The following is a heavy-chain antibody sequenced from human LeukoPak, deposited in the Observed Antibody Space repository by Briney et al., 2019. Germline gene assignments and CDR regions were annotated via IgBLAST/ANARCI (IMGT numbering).Heavy chain of an antibody. J-gene: IGHJ4*02. CDR2: ISSSGSTI. CDR1: GFTFSSYE. D-gene: IGHD2-2*01. V-gene: IGHV3-48*03. Sequence: GGSLRLSCAASGFTFSSYEMNWVRQAPGKGLEWVSYISSSGSTIYYADSVKGRFTISRDNAKNSLYLQMNSLRAEDTAVYYCARGLVPAAMMLIFSGFDYWGQGTLVTVSS. CDR3: ARGLVPAAMMLIFSGFDY.